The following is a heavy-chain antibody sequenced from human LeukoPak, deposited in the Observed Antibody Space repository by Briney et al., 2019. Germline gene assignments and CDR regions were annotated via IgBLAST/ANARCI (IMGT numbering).Heavy chain of an antibody. J-gene: IGHJ6*04. D-gene: IGHD3-10*01. CDR1: GGSISSFY. Sequence: SETLSLTCTVSGGSISSFYWSWIRQPPGKGLEWLGYIYYSGSTNYNPSLKSQVTISVDTSKNQFSLKLSSVTAADTAVYYCARDGGFGEIVLMDVGGKGTTVTVSS. CDR3: ARDGGFGEIVLMDV. V-gene: IGHV4-59*01. CDR2: IYYSGST.